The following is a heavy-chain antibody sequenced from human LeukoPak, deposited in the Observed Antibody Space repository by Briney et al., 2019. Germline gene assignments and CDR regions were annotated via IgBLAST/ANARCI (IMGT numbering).Heavy chain of an antibody. Sequence: KPSETLSLTCAVYGGSFSGYYWSWLRQPPGKGLEWIGEINHSGSTNYNPSLKSRVTISVDTSKNQFSLKLSSVTAADTAVYYCARGGGNIVLMVYAHRYYFDYWGQGTLVTVSS. CDR1: GGSFSGYY. J-gene: IGHJ4*02. D-gene: IGHD2-8*01. CDR3: ARGGGNIVLMVYAHRYYFDY. V-gene: IGHV4-34*01. CDR2: INHSGST.